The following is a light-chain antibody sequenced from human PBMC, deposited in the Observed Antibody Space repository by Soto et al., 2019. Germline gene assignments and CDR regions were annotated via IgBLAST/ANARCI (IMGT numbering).Light chain of an antibody. CDR1: QSVSSSY. J-gene: IGKJ1*01. CDR2: GAS. CDR3: LQHFNFSWT. V-gene: IGKV3-20*01. Sequence: LWQSRWTLSLSRKERATLSCRASQSVSSSYLAWYQQKPGQAPRLLIYGASSRATGIPDRFSGSGSGTDFTLTISSLQPEDFATYYCLQHFNFSWTFGQGTKVDI.